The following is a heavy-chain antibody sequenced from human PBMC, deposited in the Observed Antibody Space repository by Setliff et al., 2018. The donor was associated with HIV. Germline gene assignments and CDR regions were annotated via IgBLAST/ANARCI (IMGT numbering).Heavy chain of an antibody. CDR1: GDSISNYF. D-gene: IGHD4-17*01. CDR2: IYYSGST. J-gene: IGHJ4*02. Sequence: PSETLSLTCTVSGDSISNYFWNWIRQPPGKGLEWIGYIYYSGSTTYNPSLRSRVTISVDTSKNQFSLKLSSVTAADTAVYYCARDFEINDYGDYDCYFDYWGQGTLVTVSS. V-gene: IGHV4-59*12. CDR3: ARDFEINDYGDYDCYFDY.